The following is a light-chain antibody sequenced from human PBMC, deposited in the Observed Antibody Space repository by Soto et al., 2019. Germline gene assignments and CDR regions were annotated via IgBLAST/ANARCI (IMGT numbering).Light chain of an antibody. CDR3: HHYGRSLWT. CDR2: DAS. Sequence: EIVFTQSPATLSLSPGARATLSCRASQSVSSYLAWYQQKPGQAPRLLIYDASNRATGIPARFSGSGSGTDFTLTISSLEPEDSAFYYCHHYGRSLWTFGQGTKVDI. CDR1: QSVSSY. V-gene: IGKV3-11*01. J-gene: IGKJ1*01.